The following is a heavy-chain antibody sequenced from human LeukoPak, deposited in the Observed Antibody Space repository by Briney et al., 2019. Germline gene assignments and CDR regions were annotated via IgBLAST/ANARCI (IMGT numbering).Heavy chain of an antibody. Sequence: GGSLRLSCAASGFTFSSYGMHWVRQAPDKGLEWVAFIRYDGSNKYYADSVKGRFTISRDNSKNTLYLQMNSLRAEDTAVYYCAKEYCSSTSCYFDCWGQGTLVTVSS. CDR1: GFTFSSYG. CDR2: IRYDGSNK. J-gene: IGHJ4*02. D-gene: IGHD2-2*01. V-gene: IGHV3-30*02. CDR3: AKEYCSSTSCYFDC.